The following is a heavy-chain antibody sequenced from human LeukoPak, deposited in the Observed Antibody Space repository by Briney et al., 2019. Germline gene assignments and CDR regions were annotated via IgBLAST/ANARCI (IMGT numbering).Heavy chain of an antibody. J-gene: IGHJ4*02. V-gene: IGHV1-18*01. Sequence: GASVKVSCKASGYTFISHGISWVRQAPGQGLEWMGWISVYNGNTNYAQNLQGRVTMTTDASTSTAHMELRSLRSDDTAVYFCARGRDQSLTLWGQGTLVIVSS. CDR3: ARGRDQSLTL. CDR1: GYTFISHG. CDR2: ISVYNGNT.